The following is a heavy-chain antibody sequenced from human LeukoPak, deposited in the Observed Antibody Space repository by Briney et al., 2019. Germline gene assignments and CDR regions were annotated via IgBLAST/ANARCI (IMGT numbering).Heavy chain of an antibody. D-gene: IGHD4-17*01. V-gene: IGHV4-4*02. Sequence: SETLSLTCAVSGGSISSSNWWSWVRQPPGKGLEWIGEIYHSGSTNYNPSLKSRVTISVDTSKNQFSLKLISVTAADTAVYYCAREDYGDAGWFDPWGQGTLVTVSS. CDR1: GGSISSSNW. CDR2: IYHSGST. CDR3: AREDYGDAGWFDP. J-gene: IGHJ5*02.